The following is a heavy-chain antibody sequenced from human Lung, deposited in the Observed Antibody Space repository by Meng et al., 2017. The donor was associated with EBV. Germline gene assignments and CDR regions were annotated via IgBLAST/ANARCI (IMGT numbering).Heavy chain of an antibody. Sequence: QLQESGPGLVRPSQTLSLTCTVSGGSISSVGYYWSWIRQHPGKGLEWIGYIYYSGSTYYNPSLKSRVTISVDTSKNQFSLKLSSVTAADTAVYYCAATVNDGYFDYWGQGTLVTVSS. CDR2: IYYSGST. CDR3: AATVNDGYFDY. V-gene: IGHV4-31*03. J-gene: IGHJ4*02. D-gene: IGHD4-11*01. CDR1: GGSISSVGYY.